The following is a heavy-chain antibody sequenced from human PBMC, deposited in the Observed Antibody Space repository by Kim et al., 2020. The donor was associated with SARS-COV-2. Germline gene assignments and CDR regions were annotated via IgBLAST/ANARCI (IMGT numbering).Heavy chain of an antibody. CDR2: IKQDGSEK. CDR1: GFTFSSYW. CDR3: ARALSGSYYLARDYYYYYGMDV. Sequence: GGSLRLSCAASGFTFSSYWMSWVRQAPGKGLEWVANIKQDGSEKYYVDSVKGRFTISRDNAKNSLYLQMNSLRAEDTAVYYCARALSGSYYLARDYYYYYGMDVWGQGTTVTVSS. V-gene: IGHV3-7*01. D-gene: IGHD3-10*01. J-gene: IGHJ6*02.